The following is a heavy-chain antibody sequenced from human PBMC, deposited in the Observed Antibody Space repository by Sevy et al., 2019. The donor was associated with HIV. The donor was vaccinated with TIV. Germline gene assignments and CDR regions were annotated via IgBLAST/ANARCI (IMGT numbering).Heavy chain of an antibody. CDR1: GGSISSDSYY. CDR2: IYYTGST. Sequence: SENLSLTCIVSGGSISSDSYYWGWIRQPPGKGLEWIGSIYYTGSTYDNPSLKSRVTISSDTSKNQFSLRLSSVTAADTALYFCARPSSLYYYYAMDVWGQGTTVTVSS. D-gene: IGHD3-10*01. V-gene: IGHV4-39*01. J-gene: IGHJ6*02. CDR3: ARPSSLYYYYAMDV.